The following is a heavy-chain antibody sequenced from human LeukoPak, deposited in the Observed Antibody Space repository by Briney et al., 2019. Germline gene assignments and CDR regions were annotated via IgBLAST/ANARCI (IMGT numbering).Heavy chain of an antibody. CDR1: GFCFSSYT. CDR3: AKLFSGSWGDFDS. CDR2: ITYDGSNQ. Sequence: PGRSLRLSCAASGFCFSSYTLHWVCHAPGKGMGWVAVITYDGSNQNYADSVRGRFTISRDNSKNTLYLHMNSLRAEDTAVYHCAKLFSGSWGDFDSWGQGTLVTVSS. J-gene: IGHJ5*01. V-gene: IGHV3-30*04. D-gene: IGHD6-13*01.